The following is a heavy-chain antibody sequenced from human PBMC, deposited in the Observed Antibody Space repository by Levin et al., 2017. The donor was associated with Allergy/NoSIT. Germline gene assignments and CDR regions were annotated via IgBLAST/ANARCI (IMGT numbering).Heavy chain of an antibody. CDR3: AKTPNANHGPNDY. J-gene: IGHJ4*02. CDR1: GFTFSSYS. D-gene: IGHD2-15*01. V-gene: IGHV3-21*01. CDR2: ISSSSSYI. Sequence: GGSLRLSCAASGFTFSSYSMNWVRQAPGKGLEWVSSISSSSSYIYYADSVKGRFTISRDNAKNSLYLQMNSLRAEDTAVYYCAKTPNANHGPNDYWGQGTLVTVSS.